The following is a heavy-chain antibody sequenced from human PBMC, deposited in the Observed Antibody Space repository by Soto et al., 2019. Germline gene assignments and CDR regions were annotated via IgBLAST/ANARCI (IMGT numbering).Heavy chain of an antibody. CDR3: ATRVQGYCTTGVCYSSDY. CDR2: ISAYNGNT. J-gene: IGHJ4*02. CDR1: GYTFTSYG. Sequence: QVQLVQSGAEVKKPGASVKVSCKASGYTFTSYGISWVRQAPGQGLEWMGWISAYNGNTNYAQKLQGRVTMTTDTSTSTAYMALRSLRSDDTAVYYCATRVQGYCTTGVCYSSDYWCQGTLITVSS. V-gene: IGHV1-18*04. D-gene: IGHD2-8*01.